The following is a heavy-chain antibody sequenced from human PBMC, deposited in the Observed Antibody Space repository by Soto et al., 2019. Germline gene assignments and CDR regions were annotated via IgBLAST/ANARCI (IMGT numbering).Heavy chain of an antibody. D-gene: IGHD6-13*01. Sequence: EVQLLESGGGLVQPGGSLRLSCAASGFTFSSYAMSWVRQAPGKGLEWVSAISGSGGSTYYADSVKGRFTISRDNSRNTVYLQMNSLRAEDTGVYDCARGGKLSGIADWGQGALVTVSS. V-gene: IGHV3-23*01. CDR3: ARGGKLSGIAD. CDR1: GFTFSSYA. CDR2: ISGSGGST. J-gene: IGHJ4*02.